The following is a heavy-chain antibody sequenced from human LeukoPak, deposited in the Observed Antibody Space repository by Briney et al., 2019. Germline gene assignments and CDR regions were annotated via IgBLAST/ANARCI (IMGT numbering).Heavy chain of an antibody. J-gene: IGHJ4*02. V-gene: IGHV3-23*01. D-gene: IGHD3-9*01. CDR2: ISGSGGST. CDR3: AKAHYDILTGYYSVYFDY. CDR1: GFTFSSYA. Sequence: PGGSLRLSRAASGFTFSSYAMSWVRQAPGKGLEWVSAISGSGGSTYYADSVKGRFTISRDNSKNTLYLQMNSLRAEDTAVYYCAKAHYDILTGYYSVYFDYWGQGTLVTVSS.